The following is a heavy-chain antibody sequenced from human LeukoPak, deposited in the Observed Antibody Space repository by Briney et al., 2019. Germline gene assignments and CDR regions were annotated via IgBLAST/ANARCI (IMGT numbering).Heavy chain of an antibody. CDR3: AKEIVVVPAAIWVGFEY. Sequence: GGSLTLSCAASGFTFSSYGMHWVRQAPGKGLEWVAFIRYDGSNKYYADSVKGRFTISRDNSKNTLYLQMNSLRAEDTAVYYCAKEIVVVPAAIWVGFEYWGQGTLVTVSS. J-gene: IGHJ4*02. V-gene: IGHV3-30*02. CDR2: IRYDGSNK. CDR1: GFTFSSYG. D-gene: IGHD2-2*02.